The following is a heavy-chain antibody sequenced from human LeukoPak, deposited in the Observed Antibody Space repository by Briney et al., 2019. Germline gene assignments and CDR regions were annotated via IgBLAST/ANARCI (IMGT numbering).Heavy chain of an antibody. CDR2: ISGSGGST. CDR3: ARVVPPTDYGSGSYFWDPYYFDY. V-gene: IGHV3-23*01. CDR1: GFTFSNYG. Sequence: GGSLRLSCAASGFTFSNYGMSWVRQAPGKGLEWVSAISGSGGSTYYADSVKGRFTISRDNSKNTLYLQMNSLRAEDTAVYYCARVVPPTDYGSGSYFWDPYYFDYWGQGTLVTVSS. D-gene: IGHD3-10*01. J-gene: IGHJ4*02.